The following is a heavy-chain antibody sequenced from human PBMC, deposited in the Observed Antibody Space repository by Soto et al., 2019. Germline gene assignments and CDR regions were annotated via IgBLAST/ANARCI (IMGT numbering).Heavy chain of an antibody. J-gene: IGHJ6*02. CDR1: GFTFSSYA. V-gene: IGHV3-30-3*01. CDR2: ISYDGSNK. D-gene: IGHD2-15*01. Sequence: QVQLVESGGGVVQPGRSLRLSCAASGFTFSSYAMHWVRQAPGKGLEWVAVISYDGSNKYYADSVKGRFTISRDNSKNTLYLPMNSLRAEDTAVYYCASTYCSGGSCYSDGGYYYGMDVWGQGTTVTVSS. CDR3: ASTYCSGGSCYSDGGYYYGMDV.